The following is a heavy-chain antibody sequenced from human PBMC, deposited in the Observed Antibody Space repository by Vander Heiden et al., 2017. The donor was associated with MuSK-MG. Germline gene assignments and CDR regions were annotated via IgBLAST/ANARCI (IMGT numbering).Heavy chain of an antibody. Sequence: QVQLVQSGAEVKKPGSSVKVSCKASGGTFSSYAISWVRQAPGQGLEWLGGIIPIFGTANYAQKFQGRVTITADDSTSTAYMGLSRLRSEDTAVYYCARFGEPSSAFDISGQRTMVTVSS. J-gene: IGHJ3*02. CDR2: IIPIFGTA. CDR3: ARFGEPSSAFDI. D-gene: IGHD4-17*01. CDR1: GGTFSSYA. V-gene: IGHV1-69*01.